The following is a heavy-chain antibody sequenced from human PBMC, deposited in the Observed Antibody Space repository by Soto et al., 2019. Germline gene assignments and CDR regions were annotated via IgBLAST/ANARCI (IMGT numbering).Heavy chain of an antibody. V-gene: IGHV3-21*01. Sequence: EVQLVESGGGLVKPGGSLRLSCAASGFTFSSYSMNWVRQAPGKGLEWVSSISSSSSYIYNADSVKGRFTISRDNAKNSLNLQMNSLRAEDTAVYYCARVSTYYDFWIGYGYYYYYGMDFWGQGTTVTVSS. CDR3: ARVSTYYDFWIGYGYYYYYGMDF. J-gene: IGHJ6*02. CDR2: ISSSSSYI. D-gene: IGHD3-3*01. CDR1: GFTFSSYS.